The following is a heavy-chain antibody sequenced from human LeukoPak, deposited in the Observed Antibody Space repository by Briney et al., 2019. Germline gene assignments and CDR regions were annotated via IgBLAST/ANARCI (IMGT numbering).Heavy chain of an antibody. D-gene: IGHD4-17*01. J-gene: IGHJ4*02. V-gene: IGHV3-66*01. Sequence: PAGSLSLSCAVSAFTISSNYMSWVRQAQGKGLEWVTDTYIGGSTYYAGSVKGRFTISRDNSKITLYLQMNGLRAEGTAVYYCARDSISYGDYVAFDYWGQGTLVIASS. CDR1: AFTISSNY. CDR2: TYIGGST. CDR3: ARDSISYGDYVAFDY.